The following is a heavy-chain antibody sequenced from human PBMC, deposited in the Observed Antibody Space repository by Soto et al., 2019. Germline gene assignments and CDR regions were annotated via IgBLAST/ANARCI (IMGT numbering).Heavy chain of an antibody. CDR1: GYTFTGYY. V-gene: IGHV1-2*02. Sequence: QVQRVQSGAEVKKPGASVKVSCKASGYTFTGYYMHWVRQAPGQGLEWMGWINPNSGGTNYAQKFQGRVTMTRDTSISTAYMELSRLRSDDTAVYYCARDGLLWFGELLMSWGMDVWGQGTTVTVSS. J-gene: IGHJ6*02. CDR3: ARDGLLWFGELLMSWGMDV. CDR2: INPNSGGT. D-gene: IGHD3-10*01.